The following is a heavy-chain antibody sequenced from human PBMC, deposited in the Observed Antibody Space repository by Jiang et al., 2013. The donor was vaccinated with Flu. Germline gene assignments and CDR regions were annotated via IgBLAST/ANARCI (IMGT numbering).Heavy chain of an antibody. Sequence: TLSLTCTVSGGSISSYYWSWIRQPPGKGLEWIGYIYYSGSTNYNPSLKSRVTISVDTSKNQFSLKLSSVTAADTAVYYCARLNVAGNYYYGMDVWGQGTTVTVSS. V-gene: IGHV4-59*01. J-gene: IGHJ6*02. CDR2: IYYSGST. CDR1: GGSISSYY. CDR3: ARLNVAGNYYYGMDV. D-gene: IGHD6-19*01.